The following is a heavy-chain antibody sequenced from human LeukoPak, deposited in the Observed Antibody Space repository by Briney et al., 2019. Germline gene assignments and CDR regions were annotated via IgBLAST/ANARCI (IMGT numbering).Heavy chain of an antibody. CDR3: AKVPIWFGELSQPYYFDY. D-gene: IGHD3-10*01. J-gene: IGHJ4*02. CDR2: IYSGGST. Sequence: GGSLRLSCAASGFTVSSNYMSWVRQAPGKGLEWVSVIYSGGSTYYADSVKGRFTISRDNSKNTLYLQMNSLRAEDTAVYYCAKVPIWFGELSQPYYFDYWGQGTLVNVSS. V-gene: IGHV3-66*01. CDR1: GFTVSSNY.